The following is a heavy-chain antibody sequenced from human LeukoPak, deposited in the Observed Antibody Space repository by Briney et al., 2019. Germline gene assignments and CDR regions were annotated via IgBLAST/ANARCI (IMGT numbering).Heavy chain of an antibody. CDR3: AREVPITMVRGSVCTGFDP. J-gene: IGHJ5*02. Sequence: SETLSLTCAVYGGSFSGYYWSWIRQPPGKGLEWIGEINHSGSTNYNPSLKSRVTISVDTSKNQFSLKLSSMTAADTAVYYCAREVPITMVRGSVCTGFDPWGQGTLVTVSS. D-gene: IGHD3-10*01. CDR2: INHSGST. V-gene: IGHV4-34*01. CDR1: GGSFSGYY.